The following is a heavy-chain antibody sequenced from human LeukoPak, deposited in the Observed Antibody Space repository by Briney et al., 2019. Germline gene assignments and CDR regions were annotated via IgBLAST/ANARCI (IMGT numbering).Heavy chain of an antibody. D-gene: IGHD2-2*01. J-gene: IGHJ5*02. Sequence: PGGSLRLPCAASGFTFSSYSMNWVRQAPGKGLEWVSYISSSSSTIYYADSVKGRFTISRDSAKNSLYLQMNSLRAEDTAVYYCARDLSSTIPGGWFDPWGQGTLVTVSS. CDR3: ARDLSSTIPGGWFDP. CDR1: GFTFSSYS. V-gene: IGHV3-48*04. CDR2: ISSSSSTI.